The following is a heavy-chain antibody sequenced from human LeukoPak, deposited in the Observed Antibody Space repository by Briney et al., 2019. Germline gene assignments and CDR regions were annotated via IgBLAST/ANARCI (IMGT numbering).Heavy chain of an antibody. CDR3: ARQTGGIRPYYFDY. CDR2: IHHSGST. D-gene: IGHD3-16*01. J-gene: IGHJ4*01. CDR1: GGSISSSTNW. V-gene: IGHV4-4*02. Sequence: SETLSLTCAVSGGSISSSTNWWSWVRQPPGRGLEWIGEIHHSGSTNYSPSLKSRVTISVDKPKNQFSLKLTSVTAADTAVYYCARQTGGIRPYYFDYWGHGTLVTVSS.